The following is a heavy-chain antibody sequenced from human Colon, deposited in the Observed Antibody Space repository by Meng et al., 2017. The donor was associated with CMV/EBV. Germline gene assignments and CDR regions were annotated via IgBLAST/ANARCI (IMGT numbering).Heavy chain of an antibody. J-gene: IGHJ4*02. V-gene: IGHV3-66*02. CDR1: GFSVGNNY. CDR2: IYDVGNI. D-gene: IGHD2/OR15-2a*01. Sequence: GESLKISCAASGFSVGNNYMNWVRQAPGKGLEWVSVIYDVGNIYYADSVKGRFFISRDSSKNMLYLQMNSLRLEDTALYYCARGAFDWGQGTQVTVSS. CDR3: ARGAFD.